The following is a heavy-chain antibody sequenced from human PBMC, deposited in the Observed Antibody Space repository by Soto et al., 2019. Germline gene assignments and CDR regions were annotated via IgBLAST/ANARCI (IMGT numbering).Heavy chain of an antibody. Sequence: ASVKVSCKASGYTFSSYSISWVRQAPGQGLEWMGWISGYNGNTNYVQKLQGRVTMTTDTSTSTAYMELRSLRSDDTAVYYCARDWGSISPRGWFDPWGQGTLVTSPQ. J-gene: IGHJ5*02. CDR1: GYTFSSYS. CDR2: ISGYNGNT. V-gene: IGHV1-18*04. D-gene: IGHD6-6*01. CDR3: ARDWGSISPRGWFDP.